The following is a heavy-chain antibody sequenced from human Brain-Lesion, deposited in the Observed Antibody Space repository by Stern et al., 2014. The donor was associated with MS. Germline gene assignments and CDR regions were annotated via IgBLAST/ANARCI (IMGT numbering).Heavy chain of an antibody. D-gene: IGHD3-3*01. CDR1: GGSISSDTYY. CDR3: ARLPNYAFWGRLNYYGMDV. V-gene: IGHV4-30-4*01. J-gene: IGHJ6*02. CDR2: IYFSGNT. Sequence: QLQLQESAPGLVKPSQTLSLTCTVSGGSISSDTYYWSWIRQPPGKGLEWIGYIYFSGNTQYNPSLKSRVIISVDTSKKEFPPKMSSVTVPDPAVYYCARLPNYAFWGRLNYYGMDVWGQGPTVRVSS.